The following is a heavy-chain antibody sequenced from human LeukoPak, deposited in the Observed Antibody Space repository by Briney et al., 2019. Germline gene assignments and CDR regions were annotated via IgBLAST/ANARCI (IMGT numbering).Heavy chain of an antibody. V-gene: IGHV4-59*11. Sequence: PSETLSLTCTVSGGSISSHYWSWIRQPPGKGLEWIGYIYYSGSTNYNPSLKSRVTISVDTSKNQFSLKLSSVTAADTAVYYCARDLQYYDFWRGYYPRVSYMDVWGKGTTVTVSS. CDR3: ARDLQYYDFWRGYYPRVSYMDV. J-gene: IGHJ6*03. D-gene: IGHD3-3*01. CDR1: GGSISSHY. CDR2: IYYSGST.